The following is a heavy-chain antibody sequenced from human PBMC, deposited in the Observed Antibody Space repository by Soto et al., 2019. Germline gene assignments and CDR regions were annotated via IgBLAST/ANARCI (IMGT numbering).Heavy chain of an antibody. Sequence: PRLSCAASGFTFSSYAMSWVRQAPGKGLEWVSAISGSGGSTYYADSVKGRFTISRDNSRNTLYLQMNSLRAEDTAVYYCAKRALLPYYYGMDVWGQGXTVTVYS. V-gene: IGHV3-23*01. CDR3: AKRALLPYYYGMDV. CDR2: ISGSGGST. CDR1: GFTFSSYA. J-gene: IGHJ6*02. D-gene: IGHD1-26*01.